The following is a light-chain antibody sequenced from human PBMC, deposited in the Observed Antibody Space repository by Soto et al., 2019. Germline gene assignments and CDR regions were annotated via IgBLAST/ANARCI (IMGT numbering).Light chain of an antibody. Sequence: DIQMTQSPSSLSASVGDRVTITCRASQGISRYLNWYQQKPGKAPKVLIYAASNLESGVPSRFSGSGSGTDFSLTISSLQAGDFATYFCQETFTTPYTVGQGTKVDSK. CDR1: QGISRY. V-gene: IGKV1-39*01. J-gene: IGKJ2*01. CDR2: AAS. CDR3: QETFTTPYT.